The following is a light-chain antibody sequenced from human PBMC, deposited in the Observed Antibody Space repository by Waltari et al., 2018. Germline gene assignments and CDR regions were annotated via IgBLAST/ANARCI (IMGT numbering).Light chain of an antibody. CDR3: QHQAT. Sequence: DIQMTQSPSTLSAYVGDRVTITCRASQSISNWLAWYQQKPGKAPNLLIYKASNLESGVPSRFSGSGSGTEFTLTISSLQPDDCATYYCQHQATFGQGTKVEIK. CDR2: KAS. V-gene: IGKV1-5*03. CDR1: QSISNW. J-gene: IGKJ1*01.